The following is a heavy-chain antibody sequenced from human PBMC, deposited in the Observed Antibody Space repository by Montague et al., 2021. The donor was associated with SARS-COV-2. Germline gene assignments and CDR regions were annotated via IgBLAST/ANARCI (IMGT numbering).Heavy chain of an antibody. CDR1: GFTFSSYE. D-gene: IGHD5-18*01. V-gene: IGHV3-48*03. Sequence: SLRLSCAASGFTFSSYEMNWVRQAPGRGLEWVSYISSSGSTIYYADSVKGRFTISRDNAKNSLYLQMNSLRAEDTAVYYCARAVAWIQLWLHYYYYGMDVWGRGTTVTVSS. CDR3: ARAVAWIQLWLHYYYYGMDV. CDR2: ISSSGSTI. J-gene: IGHJ6*02.